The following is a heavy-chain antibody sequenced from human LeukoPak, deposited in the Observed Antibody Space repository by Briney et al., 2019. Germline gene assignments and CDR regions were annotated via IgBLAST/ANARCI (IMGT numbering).Heavy chain of an antibody. CDR2: IYYSGST. J-gene: IGHJ4*02. V-gene: IGHV4-39*01. CDR3: ASQEYNYGLYYFDY. D-gene: IGHD5-18*01. CDR1: GGSISSSSYY. Sequence: SETLSLTCTVSGGSISSSSYYWAWIRQPPGKGLEWIGSIYYSGSTYYNPSLKSRVTISVDTSKNQFSLKLSSATAADTAVYYCASQEYNYGLYYFDYWGQGTLVTVSS.